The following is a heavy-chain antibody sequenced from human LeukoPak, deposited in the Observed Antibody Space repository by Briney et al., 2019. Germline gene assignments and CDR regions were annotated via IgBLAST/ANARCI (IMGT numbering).Heavy chain of an antibody. D-gene: IGHD3-22*01. J-gene: IGHJ4*02. CDR2: IRSKAYGGTT. V-gene: IGHV3-49*04. Sequence: SLRLSCAASGFTFDDYAMSWVRQAPGKGLEWVGFIRSKAYGGTTEYAASVKGRFTISRDDSKSIAYLQMNSLKTEDTAVYYCTSHLVVVALFDYWGQGTLVTVSS. CDR1: GFTFDDYA. CDR3: TSHLVVVALFDY.